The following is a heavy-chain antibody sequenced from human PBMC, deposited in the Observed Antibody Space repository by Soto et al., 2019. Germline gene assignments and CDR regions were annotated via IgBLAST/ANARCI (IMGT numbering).Heavy chain of an antibody. Sequence: ASVKVSCKVSGYTLTELSMHWVRQAPGKGLEWMGGFDPEDGETIYAQKFQGRVTMTEDTSTDTAYMELSSLRSEDTAVYYCEKAGGAGATTRFDYWGQGTLVTVSS. J-gene: IGHJ4*02. CDR1: GYTLTELS. CDR2: FDPEDGET. D-gene: IGHD1-26*01. V-gene: IGHV1-24*01. CDR3: EKAGGAGATTRFDY.